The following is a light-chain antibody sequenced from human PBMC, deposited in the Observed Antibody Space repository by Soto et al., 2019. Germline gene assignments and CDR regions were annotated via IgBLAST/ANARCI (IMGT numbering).Light chain of an antibody. CDR1: QSVSSTL. CDR3: QHYGDSSWT. J-gene: IGKJ1*01. Sequence: EIVLTQSPVALSLSPGERATLSCRASQSVSSTLLTWYQQKPGQAPRLLIYGVSSRATGIPDRFSGSGSGTDFTLTISRLEPEDFAVYFGQHYGDSSWTFGPGTRVEIK. CDR2: GVS. V-gene: IGKV3-20*01.